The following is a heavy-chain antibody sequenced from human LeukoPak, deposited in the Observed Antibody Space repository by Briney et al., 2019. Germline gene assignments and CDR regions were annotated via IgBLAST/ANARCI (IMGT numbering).Heavy chain of an antibody. CDR2: ISGSGDST. Sequence: GGSLRLSCAASGFTFSTYAVNWVRQPPGKGLEWVSTISGSGDSTYYADSVKGRFTISRDNSKDTLYLQMSSVRVDDTAVYYCARDRGRYYDSRGFYWGYYFDSWGQGILVTVST. J-gene: IGHJ4*02. D-gene: IGHD3-22*01. CDR1: GFTFSTYA. V-gene: IGHV3-23*01. CDR3: ARDRGRYYDSRGFYWGYYFDS.